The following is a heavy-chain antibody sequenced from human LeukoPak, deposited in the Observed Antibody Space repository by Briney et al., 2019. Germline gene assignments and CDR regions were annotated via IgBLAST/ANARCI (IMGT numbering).Heavy chain of an antibody. CDR3: AERIRGYLRMDL. J-gene: IGHJ6*02. Sequence: SETLSLTCTVSGGSISSYYWSWIRQPPGKGLEWIGYIYYSGSTNYNPSLKSRVTISVDTSKKQFSLKLSSVTAADTAVYYCAERIRGYLRMDLLGPGTTVHRL. V-gene: IGHV4-59*08. D-gene: IGHD1-1*01. CDR2: IYYSGST. CDR1: GGSISSYY.